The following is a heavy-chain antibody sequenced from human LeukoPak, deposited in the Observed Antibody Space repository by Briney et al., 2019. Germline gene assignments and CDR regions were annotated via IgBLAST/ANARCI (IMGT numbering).Heavy chain of an antibody. CDR2: IKEDGSEK. J-gene: IGHJ4*02. V-gene: IGHV3-7*01. D-gene: IGHD2/OR15-2a*01. CDR1: GFTFSGYW. Sequence: GGSLRLSCAASGFTFSGYWMGWFRQAPGRGLEWVANIKEDGSEKNYVDSVKGRFSISRDNAENSLYLQMNSLRVEDTAMYYCARVGAGGGNYFRSYYDRWGQGTLVTVSS. CDR3: ARVGAGGGNYFRSYYDR.